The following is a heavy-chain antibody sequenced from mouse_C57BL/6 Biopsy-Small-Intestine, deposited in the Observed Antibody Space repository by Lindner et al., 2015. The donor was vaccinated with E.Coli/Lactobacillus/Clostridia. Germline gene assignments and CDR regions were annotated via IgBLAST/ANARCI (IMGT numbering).Heavy chain of an antibody. CDR3: ARSKAMDY. CDR2: IYPGDGDT. V-gene: IGHV1-62-3*01. CDR1: GYTFTSYW. Sequence: VQLQESGAELVKPGASVKLSCKASGYTFTSYWMHWVKQRPGRGLEWIGRIYPGDGDTNDNEKFKGKATLTADKSSSTAYMELRSLASEDSAVYFCARSKAMDYWGQGTPVTVSS. J-gene: IGHJ4*01.